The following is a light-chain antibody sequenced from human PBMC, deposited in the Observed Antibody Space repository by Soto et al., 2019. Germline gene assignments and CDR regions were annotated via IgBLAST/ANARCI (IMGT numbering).Light chain of an antibody. CDR3: QHYSSYWT. J-gene: IGKJ1*01. CDR1: QSISRW. Sequence: GARVNLTCRASQSISRWVSWYQQQPGTATQFLIYAACNLESGVQSRCGGGGSGTVFILTIRSLQPDYVASYYRQHYSSYWTFGQGTKVDIK. CDR2: AAC. V-gene: IGKV1-5*01.